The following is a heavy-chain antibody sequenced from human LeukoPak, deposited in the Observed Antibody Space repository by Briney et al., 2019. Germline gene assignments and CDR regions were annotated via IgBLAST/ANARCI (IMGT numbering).Heavy chain of an antibody. J-gene: IGHJ3*01. CDR3: VREIYVVGPAAFDL. D-gene: IGHD1-26*01. V-gene: IGHV3-74*01. CDR1: DFTFSKHW. CDR2: IESDGSGA. Sequence: GGSLGLSCAASDFTFSKHWMHWVRQAPGKGLVWVSHIESDGSGATYADPVKGRFTISRDNAKNTLYLQMNSLRADDTAVYFCVREIYVVGPAAFDLWGQGTMVTVSS.